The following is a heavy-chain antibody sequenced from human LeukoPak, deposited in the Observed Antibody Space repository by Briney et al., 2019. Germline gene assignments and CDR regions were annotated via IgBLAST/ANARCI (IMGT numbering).Heavy chain of an antibody. CDR3: ARGMGIGYCSSTSCYKAYYYYYMDV. J-gene: IGHJ6*03. Sequence: GGSLRLSCTASGFTFSSYWMSWVRQAPGKGLEWVANIKQDGSEKYYVDSVKGRFTISRDNAKNSLYLQMNSLRAEDTVVYYCARGMGIGYCSSTSCYKAYYYYYMDVWGKGTTVTVSS. V-gene: IGHV3-7*01. CDR1: GFTFSSYW. D-gene: IGHD2-2*02. CDR2: IKQDGSEK.